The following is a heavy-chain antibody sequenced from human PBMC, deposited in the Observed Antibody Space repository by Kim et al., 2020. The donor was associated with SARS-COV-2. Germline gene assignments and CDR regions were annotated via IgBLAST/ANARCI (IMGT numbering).Heavy chain of an antibody. CDR3: AKEDYGSGSPFDY. D-gene: IGHD3-10*01. V-gene: IGHV3-30*02. Sequence: YAHSLKGRFTISRDNSKNTLYLQMNSLRAEDTAVYYCAKEDYGSGSPFDYWGQGTLVTVSS. J-gene: IGHJ4*02.